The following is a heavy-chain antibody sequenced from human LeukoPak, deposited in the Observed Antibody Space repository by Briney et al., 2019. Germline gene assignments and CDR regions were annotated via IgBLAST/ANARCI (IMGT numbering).Heavy chain of an antibody. J-gene: IGHJ4*02. CDR1: GYTFTGYY. Sequence: ASVKVSCKASGYTFTGYYMHWVRQAPGQGLEWMGWINPNSGGTNYAQKFQGRVTMTRDTSISTAYMELSRLRSDDTAVYYCARESAVAGSLGFDYWGQGTLVTVSS. CDR3: ARESAVAGSLGFDY. V-gene: IGHV1-2*02. D-gene: IGHD6-19*01. CDR2: INPNSGGT.